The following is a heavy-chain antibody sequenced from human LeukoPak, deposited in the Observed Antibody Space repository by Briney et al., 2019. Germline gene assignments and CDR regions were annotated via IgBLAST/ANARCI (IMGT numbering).Heavy chain of an antibody. D-gene: IGHD1-26*01. CDR2: IKEDGSEK. V-gene: IGHV3-7*01. CDR1: GFTFSTSW. J-gene: IGHJ4*02. Sequence: GGSLRLSCVASGFTFSTSWMTWVRQAPGKGLEWVANIKEDGSEKHYVDSVKGRFTISRDNAKNSLYLQMNSLRAEDTAVYYCARGQRKWELLNWGQGTLVTVSS. CDR3: ARGQRKWELLN.